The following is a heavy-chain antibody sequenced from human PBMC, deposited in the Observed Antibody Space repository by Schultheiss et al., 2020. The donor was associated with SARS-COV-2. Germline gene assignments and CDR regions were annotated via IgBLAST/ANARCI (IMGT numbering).Heavy chain of an antibody. D-gene: IGHD3-22*01. CDR2: IIPIFGTA. Sequence: SVKVSCKASGATFSSYAISWVRQAPGQGLEWMGGIIPIFGTANYAQKFQGRVTITADESTSTAYMELSRLRSDDTAVYYCARVGYGDYIEYYYDSSGYSVYYFDYWGQGTLVTVSS. J-gene: IGHJ4*02. CDR3: ARVGYGDYIEYYYDSSGYSVYYFDY. V-gene: IGHV1-69*13. CDR1: GATFSSYA.